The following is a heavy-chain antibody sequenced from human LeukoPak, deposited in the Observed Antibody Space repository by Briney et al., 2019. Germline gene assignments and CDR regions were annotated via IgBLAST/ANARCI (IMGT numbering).Heavy chain of an antibody. D-gene: IGHD3-3*01. CDR2: IYHSGST. J-gene: IGHJ4*02. CDR3: ARGPGITIFGVVPHFDY. V-gene: IGHV4-38-2*02. CDR1: GYSISSGYY. Sequence: SETLSLTCTVSGYSISSGYYWGWIRQPPGKGLEWIGSIYHSGSTHYNPSLKSRVTISVDTSKNQFSLKLSSVTAADTAVYYCARGPGITIFGVVPHFDYWGQGTLGTVSS.